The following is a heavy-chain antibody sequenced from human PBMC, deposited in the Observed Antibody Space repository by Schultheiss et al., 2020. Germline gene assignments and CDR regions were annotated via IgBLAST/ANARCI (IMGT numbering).Heavy chain of an antibody. J-gene: IGHJ5*02. V-gene: IGHV4-4*07. CDR2: IYTSGST. D-gene: IGHD2-2*02. CDR1: GGSISSYY. Sequence: SETLSLTCTVSGGSISSYYWSWIRQPAGKGLEWIGRIYTSGSTNYNPSLKSRVTMSVDTSKNQFSLKLSSVTAADTAVYYCARKLFCSSTSCYTLSVSWFDPWGQGTLVTVSS. CDR3: ARKLFCSSTSCYTLSVSWFDP.